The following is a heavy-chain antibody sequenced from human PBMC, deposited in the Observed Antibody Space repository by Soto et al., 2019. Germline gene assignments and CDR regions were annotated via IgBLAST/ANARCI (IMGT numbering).Heavy chain of an antibody. CDR3: ARHHVRGRTIAGAAEF. Sequence: QVQLQQWGAGLLKPSETLSLTCAVYGGSLSGYYWSWIRQPPEKALEWIGEINYSGNTNYNPSLKSRVTISVDTSKNQLFLNLSSVTAAHTAMYYCARHHVRGRTIAGAAEFWGQGTLVTVSS. V-gene: IGHV4-34*01. J-gene: IGHJ4*02. CDR2: INYSGNT. D-gene: IGHD1-26*01. CDR1: GGSLSGYY.